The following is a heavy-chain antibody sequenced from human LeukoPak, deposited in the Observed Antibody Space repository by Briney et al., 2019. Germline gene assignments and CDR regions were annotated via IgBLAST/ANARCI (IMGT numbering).Heavy chain of an antibody. V-gene: IGHV1-8*01. CDR1: GYTFTSYD. CDR2: MNPNSGNT. Sequence: GASVKVSCKASGYTFTSYDINWVRQATGQGLEWMGWMNPNSGNTGYAQKFQGRVTITTDESTSTAYMELSSLRSEDTAVYYCARGQGSPREPFDYWGQGTLVTVSS. CDR3: ARGQGSPREPFDY. J-gene: IGHJ4*02. D-gene: IGHD1-14*01.